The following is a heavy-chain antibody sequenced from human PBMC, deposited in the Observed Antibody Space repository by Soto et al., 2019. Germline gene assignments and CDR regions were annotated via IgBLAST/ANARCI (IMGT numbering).Heavy chain of an antibody. Sequence: GGSLRLCCAASGFTVSSYAMSWVGQAPGKGLEWVSAISGSGGSTYYADSVKGRFTISRDNSKNTLYLQMNSLRAEDTAVYYCAKDSRGTTVSVFDYWGQGTLVTVSS. CDR1: GFTVSSYA. CDR2: ISGSGGST. CDR3: AKDSRGTTVSVFDY. J-gene: IGHJ4*02. V-gene: IGHV3-23*01. D-gene: IGHD4-4*01.